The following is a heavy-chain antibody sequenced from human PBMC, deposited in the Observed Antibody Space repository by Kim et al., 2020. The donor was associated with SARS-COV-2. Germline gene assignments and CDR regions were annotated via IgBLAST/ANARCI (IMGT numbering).Heavy chain of an antibody. V-gene: IGHV3-23*01. D-gene: IGHD3-3*01. CDR3: AKEPQYDFWSGYYFDY. J-gene: IGHJ4*02. Sequence: VKRRFTTSRDHAKTTLYLQLNSLRAEDTAVYYCAKEPQYDFWSGYYFDYWGQGTLVTVSS.